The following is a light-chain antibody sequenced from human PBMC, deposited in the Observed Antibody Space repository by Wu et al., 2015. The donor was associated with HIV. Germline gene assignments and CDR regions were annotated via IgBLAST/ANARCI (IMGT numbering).Light chain of an antibody. CDR2: AAS. CDR1: QSVASYY. V-gene: IGKV3-20*01. J-gene: IGKJ4*01. CDR3: QQYGSSPPRT. Sequence: EIVLTQSPDILSLSPGERATLSCRASQSVASYYLAWYQHKPGQAPRLLISAASSRATGIPDRFSGSGSGTDFTLTISRLEPEDFAVYYCQQYGSSPPRTFGGGTKVEIK.